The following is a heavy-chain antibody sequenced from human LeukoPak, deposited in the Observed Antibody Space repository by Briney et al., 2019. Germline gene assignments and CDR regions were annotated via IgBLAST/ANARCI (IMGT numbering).Heavy chain of an antibody. V-gene: IGHV1-2*06. CDR1: GYTFTRYS. Sequence: ASVRVSCKASGYTFTRYSLDGVRQAPGQGLEWMGRVNPNTGASDYPQKFQGRVNLTWDTSISTAYMELTRLSSDDTAIYYCARGFFPGNYYASGSTLDYWGQGTLVTVSS. J-gene: IGHJ4*02. D-gene: IGHD3-10*01. CDR2: VNPNTGAS. CDR3: ARGFFPGNYYASGSTLDY.